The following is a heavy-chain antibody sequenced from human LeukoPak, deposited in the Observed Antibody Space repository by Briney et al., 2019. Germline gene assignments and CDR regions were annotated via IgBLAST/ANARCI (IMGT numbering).Heavy chain of an antibody. CDR2: ISSDASIT. J-gene: IGHJ4*02. CDR3: ATSARTYIGSSLDY. CDR1: GFTFSTYW. D-gene: IGHD2-15*01. Sequence: GGSLRLSCAASGFTFSTYWMHWVRQDPGKGLVWVSRISSDASITSYANPVKGRITISRDNAKNTLYLQMNSLRAEDTALYYCATSARTYIGSSLDYWGQGTLVTVSS. V-gene: IGHV3-74*01.